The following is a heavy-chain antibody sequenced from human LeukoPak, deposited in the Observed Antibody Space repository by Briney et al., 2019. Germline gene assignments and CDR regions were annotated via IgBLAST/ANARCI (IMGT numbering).Heavy chain of an antibody. CDR3: ARADYGDYIFDY. Sequence: GGSLRLSCAASGFTFSNYDMHWVRQAPGKGLEWVAFIRYDGGNKYYADSVKGRFTISRDNSKNTLYLQMGSLRAEDTAVYYCARADYGDYIFDYWGQGTLVTVSS. J-gene: IGHJ4*02. V-gene: IGHV3-30*02. CDR1: GFTFSNYD. CDR2: IRYDGGNK. D-gene: IGHD4-17*01.